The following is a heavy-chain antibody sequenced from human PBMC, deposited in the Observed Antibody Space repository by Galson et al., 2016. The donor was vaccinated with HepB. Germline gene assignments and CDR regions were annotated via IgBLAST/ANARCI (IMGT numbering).Heavy chain of an antibody. D-gene: IGHD6-13*01. V-gene: IGHV3-9*01. Sequence: SLRLSCAASGFNFGSYAMHWVRQPPGKGLEWVSGVSWNSGDTGYADSVKGRFTISRDNAKKSLSLQMNSLRVEDTALYYGVKGPGYASSLRYFDLWGRGTLVTVSS. J-gene: IGHJ2*01. CDR1: GFNFGSYA. CDR3: VKGPGYASSLRYFDL. CDR2: VSWNSGDT.